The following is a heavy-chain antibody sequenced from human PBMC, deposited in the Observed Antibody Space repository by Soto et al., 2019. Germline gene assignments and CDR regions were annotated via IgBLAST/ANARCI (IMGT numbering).Heavy chain of an antibody. J-gene: IGHJ4*02. CDR2: IGGYKGNT. CDR3: APHTLDTGMPSGY. V-gene: IGHV1-18*01. CDR1: GYTFTNYG. Sequence: QVQLVQSGAEVREPGASVKVSCKASGYTFTNYGVSWVRQAPGQGLEWMGWIGGYKGNTNYAQKLQGRVTLTTDTSTSTAYMELRSLRSDDTAVYYCAPHTLDTGMPSGYWGQGTWSPSPQ. D-gene: IGHD5-18*01.